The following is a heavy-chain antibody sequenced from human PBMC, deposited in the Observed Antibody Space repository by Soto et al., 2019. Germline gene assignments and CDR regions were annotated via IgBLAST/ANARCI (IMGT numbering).Heavy chain of an antibody. Sequence: PSETLSLTCTVSGGSISSGGYYWSWIRQHPGKGLEWIGYIYYSGSTYYNTSLKSRVTISVDTSKNQFSLKLSSVTAADTAVYYCARELTLNWFDPWGQGTLVTVSS. CDR1: GGSISSGGYY. CDR2: IYYSGST. V-gene: IGHV4-31*03. CDR3: ARELTLNWFDP. D-gene: IGHD7-27*01. J-gene: IGHJ5*02.